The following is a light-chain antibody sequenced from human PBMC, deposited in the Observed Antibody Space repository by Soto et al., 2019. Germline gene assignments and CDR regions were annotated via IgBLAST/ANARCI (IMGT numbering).Light chain of an antibody. V-gene: IGKV3-20*01. CDR1: QSISGTY. J-gene: IGKJ1*01. Sequence: DTVLTQSPGTLSLTSGERATLSCRASQSISGTYLAWYQQKPGQSPRLLIYSASTRAPGIPDRFSGSGSGTDFTLTISRLEPEDFAVYYCQHYGSSPSTFGRGTKAEIK. CDR2: SAS. CDR3: QHYGSSPST.